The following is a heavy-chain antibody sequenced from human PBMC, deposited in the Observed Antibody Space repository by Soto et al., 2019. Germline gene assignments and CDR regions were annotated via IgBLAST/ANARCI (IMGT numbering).Heavy chain of an antibody. V-gene: IGHV1-2*02. CDR3: ARVLYRNVIHA. Sequence: QVQLVQSGSDVKKPGASFTVSCKASGYIISDYYIHWVRQAPGQGLEWMGWIDPRNGGTKYAQKFQDRLTMTTDTSTSTAFLELRRLRLDDTAVFFCARVLYRNVIHAWGQGTLVTVSS. CDR2: IDPRNGGT. J-gene: IGHJ4*02. CDR1: GYIISDYY. D-gene: IGHD5-18*01.